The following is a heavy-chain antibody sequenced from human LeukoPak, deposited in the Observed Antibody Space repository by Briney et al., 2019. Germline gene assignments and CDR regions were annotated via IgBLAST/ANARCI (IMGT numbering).Heavy chain of an antibody. CDR1: DSFTSSWY. CDR3: ARRLRYSSDDAFDI. V-gene: IGHV4-59*01. J-gene: IGHJ3*02. Sequence: SETMSFSCTSADSFTSSWYCSWIRQPGGRRLWLSRIIHYSASTNYNPSLKSRVTISEDTAKNQFSLKVTSVTAADTAVYYCARRLRYSSDDAFDIWGQGTMVTVSS. CDR2: IHYSAST. D-gene: IGHD6-19*01.